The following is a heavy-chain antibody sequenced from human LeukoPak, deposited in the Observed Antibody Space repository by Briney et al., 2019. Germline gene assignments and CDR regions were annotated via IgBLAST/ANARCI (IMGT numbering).Heavy chain of an antibody. V-gene: IGHV1-2*04. Sequence: ASVTVSCKASGYKFSDYYIHWVRQAPGQGLEWMGWINPKSGASISSQSFQGWVTLTRDTSLNTLYMEMSRPQSDDTAVYFCARGTVTTSFVLSGWFDPGGPGALVTVSS. J-gene: IGHJ5*02. D-gene: IGHD4-17*01. CDR3: ARGTVTTSFVLSGWFDP. CDR2: INPKSGAS. CDR1: GYKFSDYY.